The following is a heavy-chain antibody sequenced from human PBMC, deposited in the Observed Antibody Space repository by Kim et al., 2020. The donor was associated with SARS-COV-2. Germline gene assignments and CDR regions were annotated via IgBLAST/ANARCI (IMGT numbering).Heavy chain of an antibody. D-gene: IGHD2-21*02. CDR2: INEDGTET. J-gene: IGHJ4*02. CDR1: GFTFSRFW. V-gene: IGHV3-7*01. Sequence: GGSLRLSCAASGFTFSRFWMSWVRQAPGKGLEWVSNINEDGTETYYLDSVEGRFTISRVNAKNSLYLQMNSLRAEDTAVYYCTRERVTEKSHFDYWGQGTLVPVSS. CDR3: TRERVTEKSHFDY.